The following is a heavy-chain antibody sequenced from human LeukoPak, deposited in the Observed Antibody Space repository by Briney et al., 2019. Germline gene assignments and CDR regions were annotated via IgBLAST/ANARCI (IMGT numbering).Heavy chain of an antibody. Sequence: GGSLRLSCEVSGFTFSSFWMGWVRQAPGKGLEWVANIKPDGSEKFYVDSVKGRFTVSRDNAKNSLYLQLNSLRAEDTAVYYCARVACSGQSCFSGFDYWGQGTLVTVSS. V-gene: IGHV3-7*01. CDR2: IKPDGSEK. J-gene: IGHJ4*02. D-gene: IGHD2-15*01. CDR1: GFTFSSFW. CDR3: ARVACSGQSCFSGFDY.